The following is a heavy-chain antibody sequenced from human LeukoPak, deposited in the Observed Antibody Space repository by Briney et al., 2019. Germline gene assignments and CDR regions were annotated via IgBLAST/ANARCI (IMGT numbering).Heavy chain of an antibody. CDR2: IWYDGSNK. CDR1: GFTFSSYG. Sequence: GRSLRLSCAASGFTFSSYGMHWVRQAPGKGLEWVAVIWYDGSNKYYADSVKGRFTISRDNSKNTLYLQMNSLRAEDTAVYYCAKARGLTIFGVVMFFDYWGQGTLVTVSS. J-gene: IGHJ4*02. CDR3: AKARGLTIFGVVMFFDY. D-gene: IGHD3-3*01. V-gene: IGHV3-33*06.